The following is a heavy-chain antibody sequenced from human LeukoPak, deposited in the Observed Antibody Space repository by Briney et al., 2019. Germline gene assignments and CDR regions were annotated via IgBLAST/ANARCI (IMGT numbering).Heavy chain of an antibody. V-gene: IGHV4-34*01. J-gene: IGHJ4*02. CDR3: ARGRGLEGEYSSSYSLAHYYFDY. CDR2: INHSGST. Sequence: PSETLSLTCAVYGGSFSGYYWSRIRQPPGKGLEWIGEINHSGSTNYNPSLKSRVTISVDTSKNQFSLKLSSVTAADTAVYYCARGRGLEGEYSSSYSLAHYYFDYWGQGTLVTVSS. D-gene: IGHD6-6*01. CDR1: GGSFSGYY.